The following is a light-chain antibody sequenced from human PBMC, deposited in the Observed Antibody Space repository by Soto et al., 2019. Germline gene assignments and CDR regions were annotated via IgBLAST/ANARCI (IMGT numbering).Light chain of an antibody. CDR3: QQYGASTPT. CDR1: QSISGDS. Sequence: EIVLTQFPGTLSLSPGGRATLSCRASQSISGDSLAWYRQKLGQPPRLLIYGVSNRATGLPDRFSGGGSGTDFTPSISRLEPQDSAVYFCQQYGASTPTFGQGTRLEI. V-gene: IGKV3-20*01. J-gene: IGKJ2*01. CDR2: GVS.